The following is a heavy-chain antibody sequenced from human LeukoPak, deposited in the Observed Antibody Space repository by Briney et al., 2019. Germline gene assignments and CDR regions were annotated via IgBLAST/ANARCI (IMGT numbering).Heavy chain of an antibody. CDR1: GGSFSSHY. Sequence: KPSETLSLTCAVSGGSFSSHYWSWIRQPPGKGLEWIGEIHHSGATKYNPSLESRVTISVDTPQSQFPLRLSSVTAADTAVYYCTKNNWFDPWGQGTLVTVSS. CDR2: IHHSGAT. V-gene: IGHV4-34*01. CDR3: TKNNWFDP. J-gene: IGHJ5*02.